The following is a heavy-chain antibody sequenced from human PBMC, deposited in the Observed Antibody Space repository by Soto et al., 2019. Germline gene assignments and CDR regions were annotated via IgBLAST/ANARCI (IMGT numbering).Heavy chain of an antibody. D-gene: IGHD3-10*01. J-gene: IGHJ4*02. V-gene: IGHV3-7*01. CDR1: EFTFSRYW. CDR2: IHLDGSDK. Sequence: EAQLVESGGTLVQPGGSLRISCAASEFTFSRYWMSWVRQPPGKGLEWVANIHLDGSDKYYVDSVKGRFTISRDNARNSLFLQMYSLRVEDTAVYYCVRDDDEGYYGSGRLAGADYWRQGTPITVSS. CDR3: VRDDDEGYYGSGRLAGADY.